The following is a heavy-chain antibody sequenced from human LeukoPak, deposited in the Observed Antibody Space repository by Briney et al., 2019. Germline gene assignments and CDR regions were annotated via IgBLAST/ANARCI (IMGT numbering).Heavy chain of an antibody. Sequence: SETLSLTCGVSGGSIDSTNYWSWVRQAPGKGLEWIGEIAHDGTRNYNSSLRSRVAMSFDRANNYFSLSLTAVTAADTALYYRTRENRPFCPFAFWGQGVLVTVSS. V-gene: IGHV4-4*02. CDR2: IAHDGTR. J-gene: IGHJ4*02. CDR1: GGSIDSTNY. D-gene: IGHD2/OR15-2a*01. CDR3: TRENRPFCPFAF.